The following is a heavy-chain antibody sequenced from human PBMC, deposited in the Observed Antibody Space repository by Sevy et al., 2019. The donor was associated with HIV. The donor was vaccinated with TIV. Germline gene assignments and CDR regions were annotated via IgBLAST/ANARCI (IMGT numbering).Heavy chain of an antibody. CDR2: ISYDGSKK. CDR3: ARGPYNSGLRLDF. Sequence: GGSLRLSCAASGFTFSSYIMHWVRQAPGKGLEWVAVISYDGSKKYYADSVKGRFTISRENSKNTVSLQMNSLRPDDTALYYCARGPYNSGLRLDFWGRGILVTVSS. J-gene: IGHJ4*02. CDR1: GFTFSSYI. D-gene: IGHD5-12*01. V-gene: IGHV3-30-3*01.